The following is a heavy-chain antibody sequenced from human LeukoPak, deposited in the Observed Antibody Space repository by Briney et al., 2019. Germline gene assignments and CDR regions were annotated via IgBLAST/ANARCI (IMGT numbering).Heavy chain of an antibody. CDR1: GFTVSSNY. D-gene: IGHD3-16*01. V-gene: IGHV3-66*01. CDR3: ARGPGGYDN. J-gene: IGHJ4*02. CDR2: IFGGGST. Sequence: GGSLRLSCAASGFTVSSNYMTWVRQAPGKGLEWVSVIFGGGSTYYTDSVKGRFTISRDNSKNTLFLQMNSLRVEDTAVYYCARGPGGYDNWGQGTLVTVSS.